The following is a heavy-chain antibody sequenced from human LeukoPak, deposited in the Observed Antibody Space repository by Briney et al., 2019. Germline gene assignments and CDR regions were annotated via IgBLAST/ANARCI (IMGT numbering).Heavy chain of an antibody. D-gene: IGHD4-17*01. J-gene: IGHJ3*02. Sequence: PGGSLRLSCSASGFTFNTYTMHWVRQAPGKGLEYVSSISGGGGTTFYADSVRGRFTISRDNSKNTLYLQMSSLRAEDTAVYYCARDKTVTDAFDIWGQGTMVTVSS. CDR2: ISGGGGTT. V-gene: IGHV3-64D*09. CDR3: ARDKTVTDAFDI. CDR1: GFTFNTYT.